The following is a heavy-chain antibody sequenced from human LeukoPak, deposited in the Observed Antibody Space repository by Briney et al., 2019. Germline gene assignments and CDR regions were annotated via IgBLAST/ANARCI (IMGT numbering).Heavy chain of an antibody. V-gene: IGHV3-21*01. Sequence: GGSLRLSCEASGFTFSSYSMNWVRQAPGKGLEWVSSISSSSGYIYYADSVKGRFTISRDNAKNSLYLQMNSLRDEDTAIYYCARETTAIKKIDYWGQGTLVTVSS. J-gene: IGHJ4*02. D-gene: IGHD4-17*01. CDR2: ISSSSGYI. CDR1: GFTFSSYS. CDR3: ARETTAIKKIDY.